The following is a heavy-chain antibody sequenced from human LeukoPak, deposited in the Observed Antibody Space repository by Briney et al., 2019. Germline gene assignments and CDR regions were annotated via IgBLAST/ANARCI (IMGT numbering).Heavy chain of an antibody. Sequence: SETLSLTCTVSGGSISSSSYYWGWIRQPPGKGLEWIGSIYYSGSTYSPSLKSRVTISVDTSKNQFSLKLSSVTAADTAVYYCATSNCSGGSCYQNYYYYGMDVWGQGTTVTVSS. V-gene: IGHV4-39*01. D-gene: IGHD2-15*01. CDR3: ATSNCSGGSCYQNYYYYGMDV. CDR1: GGSISSSSYY. J-gene: IGHJ6*02. CDR2: IYYSGST.